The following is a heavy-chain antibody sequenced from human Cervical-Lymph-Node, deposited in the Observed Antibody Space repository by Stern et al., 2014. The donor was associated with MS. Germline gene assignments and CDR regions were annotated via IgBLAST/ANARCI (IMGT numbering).Heavy chain of an antibody. CDR2: IFPRDSNT. CDR3: ARSPATPSGYDRFDY. J-gene: IGHJ4*02. V-gene: IGHV5-51*04. D-gene: IGHD5-12*01. Sequence: EVQLVESGAEVKKPGESLKISCEASGYLFDDYWIGWVRQMSGRGLELVAIIFPRDSNTRYSPSVQGQVTISADNPISTAYLQWSSLKASAPAIYYWARSPATPSGYDRFDYWGQGALVTVSS. CDR1: GYLFDDYW.